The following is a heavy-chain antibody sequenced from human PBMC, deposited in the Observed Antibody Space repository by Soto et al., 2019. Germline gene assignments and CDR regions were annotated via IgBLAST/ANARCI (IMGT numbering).Heavy chain of an antibody. CDR2: IYYSGST. Sequence: SETLSLTCTVSGGSISSYYWSWIRQPPGKGLEWIGYIYYSGSTNYNPSLKSRVTISVDTSKNQFSLKLSSVTAADTAVYYCARRDGGTLDYWGQGTLVTGSS. D-gene: IGHD2-15*01. J-gene: IGHJ4*02. CDR1: GGSISSYY. V-gene: IGHV4-59*08. CDR3: ARRDGGTLDY.